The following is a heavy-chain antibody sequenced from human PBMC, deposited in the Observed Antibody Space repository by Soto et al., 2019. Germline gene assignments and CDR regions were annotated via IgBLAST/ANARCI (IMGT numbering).Heavy chain of an antibody. CDR2: IKSETDGGTT. CDR1: GFTFSNAW. CDR3: TTVTSGWRVTIAAGG. V-gene: IGHV3-15*01. Sequence: EVQLVESGGGLVKPGGSLRLSCAASGFTFSNAWMSWVRQAPGKGLEWVGRIKSETDGGTTDYAAPVKGRFTISRDDSKNTLHLQMNSPTTEDTAVYYCTTVTSGWRVTIAAGGWGQGTLVTVSS. D-gene: IGHD6-13*01. J-gene: IGHJ4*02.